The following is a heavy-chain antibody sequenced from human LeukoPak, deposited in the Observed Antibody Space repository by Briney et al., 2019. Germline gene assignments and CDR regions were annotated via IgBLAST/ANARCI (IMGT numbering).Heavy chain of an antibody. Sequence: PSGTLSLTCAVSGGSISSSNWWSWVRQPPGKGLEWIGEIFHSGITNYNPSLKSRVTISLDKSKNQFSLKLTSVTAADTAVYYCARDDWNYFFDCWGQGTLVTVSS. V-gene: IGHV4-4*02. CDR2: IFHSGIT. D-gene: IGHD1-7*01. J-gene: IGHJ4*02. CDR1: GGSISSSNW. CDR3: ARDDWNYFFDC.